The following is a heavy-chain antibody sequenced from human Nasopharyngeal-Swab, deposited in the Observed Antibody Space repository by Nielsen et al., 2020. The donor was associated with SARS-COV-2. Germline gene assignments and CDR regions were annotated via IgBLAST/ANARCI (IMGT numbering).Heavy chain of an antibody. J-gene: IGHJ6*02. D-gene: IGHD6-19*01. CDR2: ISAYNGNT. Sequence: ASVKVSCKASGYSFTSYAFSWVRQAPGQGLEWMGWISAYNGNTNYAQKFQGRVTMTTDTSTSTAYMELRSLRSDDTAVYYCATDLGYSSGWYDYYGMDVWGQGTTVTVSS. CDR1: GYSFTSYA. V-gene: IGHV1-18*04. CDR3: ATDLGYSSGWYDYYGMDV.